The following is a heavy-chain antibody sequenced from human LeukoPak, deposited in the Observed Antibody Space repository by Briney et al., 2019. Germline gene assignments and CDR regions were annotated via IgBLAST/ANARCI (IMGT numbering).Heavy chain of an antibody. CDR2: AYYRSKWYY. CDR1: GDSVSGNSVA. Sequence: SQTLSLTCAISGDSVSGNSVAWNWIRQSPSRGLEWLGRAYYRSKWYYDYAVSLQGRITINPDTSKNQFSLKLSSVTAADTAVYYCARTGSGWSFDYWGQGTLVTFSS. J-gene: IGHJ4*02. CDR3: ARTGSGWSFDY. D-gene: IGHD6-19*01. V-gene: IGHV6-1*01.